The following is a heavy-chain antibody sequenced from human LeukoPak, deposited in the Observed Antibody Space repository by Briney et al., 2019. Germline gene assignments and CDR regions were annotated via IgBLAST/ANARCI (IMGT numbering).Heavy chain of an antibody. Sequence: SGGSLRLSCAASGFTFSSYGMSWVRQAPGKGLEWVSAISGSGGSTYYADSVKGRFTISRDNSKNTLYLQMNSLRAEDTAVYYCAKDLLSHSHVWGKGTTVTISS. J-gene: IGHJ6*04. CDR1: GFTFSSYG. V-gene: IGHV3-23*01. D-gene: IGHD2-21*01. CDR2: ISGSGGST. CDR3: AKDLLSHSHV.